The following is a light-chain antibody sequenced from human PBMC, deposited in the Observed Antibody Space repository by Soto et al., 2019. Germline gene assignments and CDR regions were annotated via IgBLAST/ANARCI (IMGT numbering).Light chain of an antibody. J-gene: IGLJ1*01. Sequence: QSVLTQPPSASGTPGQRVTISCSGSSSNIGSSSVNWYQQLPGAAPKLLIYNDNQWPSGVPDRFSGSRSGTSASLAISGLHSEDEADYYCAAWDVSLNGHDAFGTGTKLTVL. CDR2: NDN. CDR1: SSNIGSSS. CDR3: AAWDVSLNGHDA. V-gene: IGLV1-44*01.